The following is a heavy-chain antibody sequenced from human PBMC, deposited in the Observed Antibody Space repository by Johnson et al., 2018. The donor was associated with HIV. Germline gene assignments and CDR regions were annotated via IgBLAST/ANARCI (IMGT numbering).Heavy chain of an antibody. D-gene: IGHD6-6*01. CDR1: GFTFNNAW. V-gene: IGHV3-7*05. J-gene: IGHJ3*02. CDR3: ARDSSYRLSSGGWVDSFDI. Sequence: VQLVESGGGVVQPGGSLRLSCAASGFTFNNAWMNWVRQAPGKGLEWVANIRQDGSQKHYVDSVQGRFTISRDNTENSLYLQMDSLRAEDTAIYYCARDSSYRLSSGGWVDSFDIWGQGTMVTVSS. CDR2: IRQDGSQK.